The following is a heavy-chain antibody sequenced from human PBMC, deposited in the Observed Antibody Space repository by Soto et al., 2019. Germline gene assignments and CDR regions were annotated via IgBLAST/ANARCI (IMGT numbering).Heavy chain of an antibody. CDR3: ARDLGSTNYYFDY. D-gene: IGHD5-12*01. CDR2: IWYDGSKT. CDR1: GFTFSSYG. J-gene: IGHJ4*02. V-gene: IGHV3-33*01. Sequence: GGSLRLSCAASGFTFSSYGFHWVRQAPGKGLEWVAVIWYDGSKTYYVESVKGRFTISRDNSKNTLYLQLNSLRAEDTAVYRCARDLGSTNYYFDYWGLGTLVTVSS.